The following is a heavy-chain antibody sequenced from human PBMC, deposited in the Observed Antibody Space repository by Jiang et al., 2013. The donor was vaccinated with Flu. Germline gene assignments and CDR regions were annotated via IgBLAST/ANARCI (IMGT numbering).Heavy chain of an antibody. J-gene: IGHJ4*02. CDR2: SIIVETP. CDR3: ARWDY. V-gene: IGHV4-34*01. Sequence: LLKPSETLSLTCAVYGGSFSGYYLSWIRQPPGKGWSGLGKSIIVETPTTTRPSKSRVSMSIDTSKSQFSLKLSSVTAADTAVYYCARWDYWGQGTLVTVSA. CDR1: GGSFSGYY. D-gene: IGHD1-26*01.